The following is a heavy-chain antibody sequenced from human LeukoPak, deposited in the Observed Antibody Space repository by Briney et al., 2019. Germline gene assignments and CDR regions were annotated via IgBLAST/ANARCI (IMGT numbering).Heavy chain of an antibody. D-gene: IGHD1-14*01. J-gene: IGHJ4*02. CDR3: ATETPRPTGGY. V-gene: IGHV4-31*03. CDR1: GASINSDTYY. Sequence: PSETLSLTCNVSGASINSDTYYWTWVRQHPGQGLEWIGYIYYSGSTYYNPSLKSRVTTSVDTSKNQFSLKLSSVTAADTAVYYCATETPRPTGGYWGQGTLVTVSS. CDR2: IYYSGST.